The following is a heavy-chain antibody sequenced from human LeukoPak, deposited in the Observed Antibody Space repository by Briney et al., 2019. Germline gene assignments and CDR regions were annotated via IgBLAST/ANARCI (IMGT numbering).Heavy chain of an antibody. CDR1: GFTFSSYA. J-gene: IGHJ4*02. Sequence: GESLRLSCAASGFTFSSYAMHWVRQAPGKGLEWVAVISYDGSNKYYADSVKGRFTISRDNSKNTLYLQMNSLRAEDTAVYYCASLSSSWGDWGQGTLVTVSS. D-gene: IGHD6-13*01. CDR2: ISYDGSNK. V-gene: IGHV3-30*04. CDR3: ASLSSSWGD.